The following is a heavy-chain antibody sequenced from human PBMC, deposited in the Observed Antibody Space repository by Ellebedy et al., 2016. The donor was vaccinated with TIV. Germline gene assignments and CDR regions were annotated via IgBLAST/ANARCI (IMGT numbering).Heavy chain of an antibody. CDR3: ATERSGSYYNY. D-gene: IGHD1-26*01. V-gene: IGHV3-7*01. J-gene: IGHJ4*02. Sequence: GESLKISCAGSGFTFANYSMNWVRQAPGKGLEWVANIKQDGCEKFHADSVKGRFTISRDNAKNTVYLQMNSLRLEDTAVYYCATERSGSYYNYWGQGTLVTVSS. CDR2: IKQDGCEK. CDR1: GFTFANYS.